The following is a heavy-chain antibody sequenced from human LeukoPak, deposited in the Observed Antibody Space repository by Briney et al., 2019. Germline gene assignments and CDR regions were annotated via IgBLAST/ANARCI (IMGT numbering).Heavy chain of an antibody. CDR1: GGSISSYY. CDR2: IYTSGST. V-gene: IGHV4-4*09. J-gene: IGHJ5*02. D-gene: IGHD6-13*01. CDR3: ARGRSGYSSSWYVGGNWFDP. Sequence: SETLSLTCTVSGGSISSYYWSWIRQPPGKGLEWIGYIYTSGSTNYSPSLKSRVTISVDTSKNQFSLKLSSVTAADTAVYYCARGRSGYSSSWYVGGNWFDPWGQGTLVTVSS.